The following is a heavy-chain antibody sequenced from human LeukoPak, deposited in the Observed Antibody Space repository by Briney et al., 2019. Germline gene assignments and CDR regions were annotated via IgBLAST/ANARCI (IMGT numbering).Heavy chain of an antibody. CDR3: AKNVKSTHLKYFHH. Sequence: PGGSLRLSCAASGFIFNTSAINWVRQAPGKGLEWVSGISGSGGVTYYGDSVKGRFSISRDNSKSTVDLQMNNLRVEDTAVYYFAKNVKSTHLKYFHHGGRGPRVTVPS. CDR2: ISGSGGVT. CDR1: GFIFNTSA. J-gene: IGHJ1*01. D-gene: IGHD2-2*01. V-gene: IGHV3-23*01.